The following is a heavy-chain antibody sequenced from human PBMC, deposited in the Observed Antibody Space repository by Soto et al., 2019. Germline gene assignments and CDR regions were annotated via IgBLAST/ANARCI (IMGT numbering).Heavy chain of an antibody. J-gene: IGHJ6*02. V-gene: IGHV4-4*07. CDR3: ARDREGSSWSRYYYYGMDV. Sequence: PSETLSLTCTVSGGSISSYYWSWIRQPAGKGLEWIGRIYTSGSTNYNPSLKSRVTMSVDTSKNQFSLKLSSVTAADTAVYYCARDREGSSWSRYYYYGMDVWGQGTTVTV. CDR2: IYTSGST. D-gene: IGHD6-13*01. CDR1: GGSISSYY.